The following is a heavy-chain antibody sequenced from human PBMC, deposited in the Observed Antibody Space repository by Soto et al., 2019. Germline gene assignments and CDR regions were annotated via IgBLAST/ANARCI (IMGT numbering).Heavy chain of an antibody. CDR2: ISAYNGNR. Sequence: QIQLVQSGAEVKKPGASVKVSCKASGYTFTSYGISWVRQAPGQGLEWMGWISAYNGNRNYAQKVQGRVTMTTDTSTNTVYMEVRSLRSDDTAVYYCARDQVGATGDYWGQGTLVTVSS. J-gene: IGHJ4*02. D-gene: IGHD1-26*01. CDR1: GYTFTSYG. CDR3: ARDQVGATGDY. V-gene: IGHV1-18*01.